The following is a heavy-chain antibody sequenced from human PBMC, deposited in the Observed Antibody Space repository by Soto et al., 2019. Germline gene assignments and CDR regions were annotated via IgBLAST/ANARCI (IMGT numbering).Heavy chain of an antibody. D-gene: IGHD3-10*01. CDR2: IYSGGST. CDR3: ARAHPWFGESLFDY. V-gene: IGHV3-66*01. CDR1: GFTVSSNY. Sequence: GGSLRLSCAASGFTVSSNYMSWVRQAPGKGLEWVSVIYSGGSTYYADSVKGRFTISRENSKNTLYLQMNSLRAEDTAVYYCARAHPWFGESLFDYWGQGTLVTVSS. J-gene: IGHJ4*02.